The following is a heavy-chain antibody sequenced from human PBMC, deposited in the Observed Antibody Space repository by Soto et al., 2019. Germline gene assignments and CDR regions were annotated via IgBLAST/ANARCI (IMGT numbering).Heavy chain of an antibody. J-gene: IGHJ6*02. D-gene: IGHD1-26*01. CDR1: GFRFSSSG. CDR3: AKDSGSYVTYYYYYGMDV. Sequence: GGSLRLSCAASGFRFSSSGMHWVRQAPGKGLEWVAVIIYDGSKKEYADSVKGRFTVSRDNSKDTVYLQMNSLRAEDTAVYYCAKDSGSYVTYYYYYGMDVWGQGTTVTVSS. CDR2: IIYDGSKK. V-gene: IGHV3-30*18.